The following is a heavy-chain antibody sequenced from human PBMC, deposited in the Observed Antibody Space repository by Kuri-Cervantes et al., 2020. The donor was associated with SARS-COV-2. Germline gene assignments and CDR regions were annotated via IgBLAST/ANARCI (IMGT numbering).Heavy chain of an antibody. D-gene: IGHD3-10*01. Sequence: GGSLRLSCAASGFIFSSYGMHWVRQAPGKGLEWVAFVRSDGSNKHYTDSVKGRFTISRDNSKNTLYLQTNSLRVEDTAVYYCAKSGRQYDVWGQGTMVTVSS. CDR2: VRSDGSNK. CDR3: AKSGRQYDV. J-gene: IGHJ3*01. CDR1: GFIFSSYG. V-gene: IGHV3-30*02.